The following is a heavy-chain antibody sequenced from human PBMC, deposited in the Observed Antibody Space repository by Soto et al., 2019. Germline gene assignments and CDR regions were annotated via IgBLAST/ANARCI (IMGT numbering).Heavy chain of an antibody. D-gene: IGHD2-15*01. CDR2: ISGSSRYI. Sequence: EVQLVESGGGLVKPGGSLRLSCAASGFNFAPYSMNWVRQAPGKGLEWVPSISGSSRYIYYADSVEGRFTISRDNAEKSLFLQMNSLRAEDTAVYYCARDPLLVHEFYYYMDVWGKGTTVTVSS. CDR1: GFNFAPYS. J-gene: IGHJ6*03. V-gene: IGHV3-21*01. CDR3: ARDPLLVHEFYYYMDV.